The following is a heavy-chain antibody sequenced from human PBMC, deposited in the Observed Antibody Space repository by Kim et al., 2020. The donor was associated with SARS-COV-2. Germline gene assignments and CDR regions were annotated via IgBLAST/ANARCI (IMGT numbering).Heavy chain of an antibody. CDR1: GYTFTSYA. V-gene: IGHV7-4-1*02. J-gene: IGHJ5*02. CDR2: INTNTGNP. D-gene: IGHD3-10*01. Sequence: ASVKVSCKASGYTFTSYAMNWVRQAPGQGLEWMGWINTNTGNPTYAQGFTGRFVFSLDTSVSTAYLQISSLKAEDTAVYYCARDRITMVQGAINWFDPWGQGTLVSVSS. CDR3: ARDRITMVQGAINWFDP.